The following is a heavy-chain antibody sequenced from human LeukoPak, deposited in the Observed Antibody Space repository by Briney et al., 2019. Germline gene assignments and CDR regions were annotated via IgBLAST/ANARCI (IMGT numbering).Heavy chain of an antibody. J-gene: IGHJ4*02. CDR2: IYSGGST. V-gene: IGHV3-53*01. Sequence: PGGSLRLSCAASGFTVSSNYMSWVRQAPGKGLEWVSVIYSGGSTYYADSVKGRFTISRDNSKNTLYLQMNSLRAEDTAVYYCAKDRYYGSGSSLDYWGQGTLVTVSS. CDR1: GFTVSSNY. CDR3: AKDRYYGSGSSLDY. D-gene: IGHD3-10*01.